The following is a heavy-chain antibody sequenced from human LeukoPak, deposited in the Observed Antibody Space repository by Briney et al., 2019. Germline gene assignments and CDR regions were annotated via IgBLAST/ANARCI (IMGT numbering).Heavy chain of an antibody. Sequence: GGSLRLSCAASGFTFSNYWMHWLRQAPGKGLEWVAFIRNDGSDKYYGDSVKGRVTISRDNSKNTLDLQMKSLRGEDTAVYYWGKGGGARRPFDYWGQGTLVTVSS. CDR1: GFTFSNYW. CDR3: GKGGGARRPFDY. D-gene: IGHD1-26*01. CDR2: IRNDGSDK. J-gene: IGHJ4*02. V-gene: IGHV3-30*02.